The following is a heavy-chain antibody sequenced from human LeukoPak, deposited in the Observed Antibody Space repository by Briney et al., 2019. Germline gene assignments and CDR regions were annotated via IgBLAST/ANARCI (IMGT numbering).Heavy chain of an antibody. V-gene: IGHV3-30*02. D-gene: IGHD3-22*01. CDR3: ATYSSLNRREFQY. CDR1: GFTFSSYG. J-gene: IGHJ1*01. CDR2: IRYDGVND. Sequence: GGSLRLSCAASGFTFSSYGMHWVRQAPGKGLEWVAYIRYDGVNDYYADSVKGRFTVSRDLSKHTLYLQMNSLRAEDTAVYYCATYSSLNRREFQYWGQGTLLTVSS.